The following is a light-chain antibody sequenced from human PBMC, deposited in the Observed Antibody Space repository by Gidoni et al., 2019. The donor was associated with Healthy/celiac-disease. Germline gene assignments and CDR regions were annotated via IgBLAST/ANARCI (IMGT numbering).Light chain of an antibody. J-gene: IGKJ1*01. V-gene: IGKV1-39*01. CDR3: QQSYSTLVT. CDR2: AAS. Sequence: DIQMTQSPSSLSASVGDRVTIPCRASQSISSYLNWYQQKPGKAPKLLIYAASSVQSGVPSRFSGSGSGTDFTLTISSLQPEDFATYYCQQSYSTLVTFGQGTKVEIK. CDR1: QSISSY.